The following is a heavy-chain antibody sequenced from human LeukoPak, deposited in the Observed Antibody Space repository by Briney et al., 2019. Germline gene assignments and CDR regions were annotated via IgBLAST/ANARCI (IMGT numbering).Heavy chain of an antibody. Sequence: GGSLRLSCAASGFTFSSYGMHWVRQAPGKGLEWVAVISYDGSNKYYADSVKGRFTISRVNSKNTLYLQMNSLRAEDTAVYYCAKDKDGTGLAIDYWGQGTLVTVSS. CDR2: ISYDGSNK. CDR1: GFTFSSYG. D-gene: IGHD3-3*02. V-gene: IGHV3-30*18. CDR3: AKDKDGTGLAIDY. J-gene: IGHJ4*02.